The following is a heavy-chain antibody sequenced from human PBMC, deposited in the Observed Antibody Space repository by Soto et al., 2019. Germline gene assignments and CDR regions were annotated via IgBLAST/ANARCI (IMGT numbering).Heavy chain of an antibody. CDR3: ARIRTDNSSWVNGWFDL. D-gene: IGHD2-8*01. Sequence: VSSVKVSCKASGYTLSGYYIHWVRQAPGQGLEWMGWINPNMGGSKYVEKFQGRVTMTRDTSISTAYMDLRRLTYDDTAVYYCARIRTDNSSWVNGWFDLWRQGPLVTVSS. CDR2: INPNMGGS. J-gene: IGHJ5*02. V-gene: IGHV1-2*02. CDR1: GYTLSGYY.